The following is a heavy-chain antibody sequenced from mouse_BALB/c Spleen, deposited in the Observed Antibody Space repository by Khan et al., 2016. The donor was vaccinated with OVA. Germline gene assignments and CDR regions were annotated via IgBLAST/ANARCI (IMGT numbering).Heavy chain of an antibody. CDR2: IAPYYGGA. Sequence: VQLKQSGPELEKPGASVKISCKASGYSFTGYNMNWVKQRNGKSLEWIGNIAPYYGGATYNQKFKGKATLTVDKSSSTAYMQLKSLTSEDSAVYYCARGYGNYVRYYFDYWGQGTTLTVSS. V-gene: IGHV1-39*01. D-gene: IGHD2-10*02. CDR3: ARGYGNYVRYYFDY. CDR1: GYSFTGYN. J-gene: IGHJ2*01.